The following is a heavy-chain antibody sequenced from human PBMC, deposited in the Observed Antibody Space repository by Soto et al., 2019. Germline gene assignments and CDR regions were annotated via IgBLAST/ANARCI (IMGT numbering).Heavy chain of an antibody. CDR2: IYSGVNT. CDR3: ARGRRLISD. V-gene: IGHV3-66*01. J-gene: IGHJ4*02. D-gene: IGHD1-26*01. Sequence: DVQLVESGGGLVQRGGSLRLACAASGFTVISDYMTWVRQAPGKGLEWVSVIYSGVNTSYADSVKGRFTISRDNAKNTLYLQMNSLRAEDTAVYYCARGRRLISDWGQGAQVIV. CDR1: GFTVISDY.